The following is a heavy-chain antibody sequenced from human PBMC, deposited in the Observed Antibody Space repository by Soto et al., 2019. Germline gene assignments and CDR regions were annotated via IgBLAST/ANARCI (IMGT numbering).Heavy chain of an antibody. Sequence: QVQLVQSGAEVKKPGASVKVSCKTSGYTFTNHGINWVRRAPGQGLEWMGWINPYNANVNYAQKLQGRVTMTTDTSTRTAYMDLRSLTSDDTDVYYCARDRVAGIWGDAFDIWGQWTMVTVSS. CDR2: INPYNANV. CDR1: GYTFTNHG. D-gene: IGHD3-16*01. CDR3: ARDRVAGIWGDAFDI. J-gene: IGHJ3*02. V-gene: IGHV1-18*04.